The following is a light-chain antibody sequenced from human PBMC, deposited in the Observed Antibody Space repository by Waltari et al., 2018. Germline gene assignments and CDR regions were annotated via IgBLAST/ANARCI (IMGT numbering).Light chain of an antibody. V-gene: IGKV1-39*01. Sequence: DIQMTQSPSSLSASVGDRVTITCRASQSISNDLSWYQQKPGRAPNLLISGVSSLQSGVPSRFSGSASGTDFTLTISSLQPEDFATYYCQQSYSTQYTFGQGTKLEIK. CDR3: QQSYSTQYT. J-gene: IGKJ2*01. CDR2: GVS. CDR1: QSISND.